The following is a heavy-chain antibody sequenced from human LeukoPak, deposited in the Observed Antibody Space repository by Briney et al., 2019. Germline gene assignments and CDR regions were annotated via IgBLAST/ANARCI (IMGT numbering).Heavy chain of an antibody. D-gene: IGHD3-10*01. V-gene: IGHV4-39*07. J-gene: IGHJ4*02. Sequence: PSETLSLTCTVSGGSISSSSYYWGWIRQPPGKGLEWIGSIYYSGTTYYNPSLKSRVTISVDTSKNQFSLKLSSATAADTAVYYCAREFATSSPGPDWGQGTLVTVSS. CDR3: AREFATSSPGPD. CDR1: GGSISSSSYY. CDR2: IYYSGTT.